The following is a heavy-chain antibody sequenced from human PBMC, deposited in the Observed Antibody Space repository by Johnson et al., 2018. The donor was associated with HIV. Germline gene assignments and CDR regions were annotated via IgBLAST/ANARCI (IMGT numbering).Heavy chain of an antibody. J-gene: IGHJ3*02. D-gene: IGHD2-21*02. Sequence: VQLVESGGGVVRPGGSLRLSCAASGFTFDDYAMNWVRQAPGKRLAWVSSINWSGGITAYADSVKGRFTISRDNAKNSLYLQMNSLRAEDTALYYCGRGEEAYCGGDCYSGAFDIWGHGTMVTVSS. V-gene: IGHV3-20*04. CDR3: GRGEEAYCGGDCYSGAFDI. CDR1: GFTFDDYA. CDR2: INWSGGIT.